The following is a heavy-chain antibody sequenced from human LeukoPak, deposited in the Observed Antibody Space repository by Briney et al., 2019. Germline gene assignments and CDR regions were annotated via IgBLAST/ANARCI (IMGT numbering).Heavy chain of an antibody. CDR1: AGSISSSSYY. J-gene: IGHJ4*02. Sequence: PSETLSLTRTVSAGSISSSSYYWGWIRQPPGKGLEWIGSIYYSGSTHYNPSLKSRVTISVDTSKNQFSLKLSSVTAADTAVYYCARDGEMGTIENYFDYWGQGTLVTVSS. D-gene: IGHD5-24*01. CDR3: ARDGEMGTIENYFDY. CDR2: IYYSGST. V-gene: IGHV4-39*07.